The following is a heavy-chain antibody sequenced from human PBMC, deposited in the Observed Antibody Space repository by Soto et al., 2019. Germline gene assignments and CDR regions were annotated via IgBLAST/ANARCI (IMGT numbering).Heavy chain of an antibody. CDR2: IKQDGSEK. CDR1: GFAFSSYW. CDR3: ARDGGGVYCSGGGCPFDAVDI. Sequence: EVQLVESGGPLVQPGGSLKLSCAASGFAFSSYWMSWVRQAPGKGLEWAANIKQDGSEKYYVDSVKGRFTISRDNANNSLYLQMNSLRAEDTAVYYCARDGGGVYCSGGGCPFDAVDIWGQGTMVTVSS. V-gene: IGHV3-7*01. J-gene: IGHJ3*02. D-gene: IGHD2-15*01.